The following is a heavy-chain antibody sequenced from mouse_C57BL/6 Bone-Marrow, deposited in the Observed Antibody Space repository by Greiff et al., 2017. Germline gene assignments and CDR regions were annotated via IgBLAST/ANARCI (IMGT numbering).Heavy chain of an antibody. CDR1: EYEFPSHD. J-gene: IGHJ4*01. V-gene: IGHV5-2*03. CDR3: ARPSTGTARYYYAMDY. Sequence: EVMLVESGGGLVQPGESLKLSCESNEYEFPSHDMSWVRKTPEKRLELVAAINSDGGSTYYPDTMERRFIISRDNTKKTLYLQMSSLRSEDTALYYCARPSTGTARYYYAMDYWGQGTSVTVSS. D-gene: IGHD4-1*02. CDR2: INSDGGST.